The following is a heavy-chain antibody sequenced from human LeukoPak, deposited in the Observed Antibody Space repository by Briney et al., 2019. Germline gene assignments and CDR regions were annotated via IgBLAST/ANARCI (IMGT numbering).Heavy chain of an antibody. D-gene: IGHD2-15*01. V-gene: IGHV4-39*01. CDR1: GGSISSSSYY. CDR2: IYYSGST. Sequence: SETLSLTCTVSGGSISSSSYYWGWIRQPPGKGLEWVGSIYYSGSTYYNPSRKSRVTISVDTSKNQFSPKLSSVTAADTAVYYCARVLVDCSGGSCYYFDYWGQGTLVTVSS. CDR3: ARVLVDCSGGSCYYFDY. J-gene: IGHJ4*02.